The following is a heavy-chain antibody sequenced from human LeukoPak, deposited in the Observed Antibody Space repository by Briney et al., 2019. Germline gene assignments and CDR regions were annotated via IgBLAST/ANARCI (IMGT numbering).Heavy chain of an antibody. CDR1: GFTFSNAW. CDR2: IKSKTDGGTT. CDR3: TTGLLTLYSSGWYYFDY. D-gene: IGHD6-19*01. V-gene: IGHV3-15*01. Sequence: PGGSLRLSCAASGFTFSNAWMSWVRQAPGKGLEWVGRIKSKTDGGTTDHAAPVKGRFTISRDDSKNTLYLQMNSLKTEDTAVYYCTTGLLTLYSSGWYYFDYWGQGTLVTVSS. J-gene: IGHJ4*02.